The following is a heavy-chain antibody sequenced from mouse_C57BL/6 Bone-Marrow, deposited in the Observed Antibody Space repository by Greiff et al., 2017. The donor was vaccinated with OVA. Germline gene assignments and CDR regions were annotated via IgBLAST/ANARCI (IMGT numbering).Heavy chain of an antibody. CDR3: ARFSYYSNSYAMDY. V-gene: IGHV1-55*01. CDR2: IYPGSGST. CDR1: GYTFTSYW. D-gene: IGHD2-5*01. Sequence: QVQLQQSGAELVKPGASVKMSCKASGYTFTSYWITCVKQRPVQGLEWIGDIYPGSGSTNYNEKFKSKATLTVDTSSSTAYMQLSSLTSEDSAVYYCARFSYYSNSYAMDYWGQGTSVTVSS. J-gene: IGHJ4*01.